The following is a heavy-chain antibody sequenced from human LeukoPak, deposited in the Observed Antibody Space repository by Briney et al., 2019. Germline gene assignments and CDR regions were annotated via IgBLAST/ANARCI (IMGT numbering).Heavy chain of an antibody. CDR1: GGSFSGYY. CDR3: ARQPSIAAAGTMADY. V-gene: IGHV4-34*01. CDR2: INHSGST. Sequence: SETLSLTCAVYGGSFSGYYWSWIRQPPGKGLEWIGEINHSGSTNYNPSLKSRVTISVDTSKNQFSLKLSSVTAADTAVYYCARQPSIAAAGTMADYWGQGTLVTVSS. D-gene: IGHD6-13*01. J-gene: IGHJ4*02.